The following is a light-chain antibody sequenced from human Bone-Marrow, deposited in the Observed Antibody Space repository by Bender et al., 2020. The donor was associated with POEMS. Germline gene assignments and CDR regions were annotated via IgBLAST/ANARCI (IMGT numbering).Light chain of an antibody. CDR1: SNDIGYYDY. Sequence: SALTQSASVSGSLGQSITISCTGTSNDIGYYDYVSWHQQHPDKAPKLLIYNVNNRPSGVSDRFSGSKSGNTASLTVSGLQAEDEADYYCSSYAGSNNLVFGGGTKLTVL. V-gene: IGLV2-14*03. CDR3: SSYAGSNNLV. CDR2: NVN. J-gene: IGLJ2*01.